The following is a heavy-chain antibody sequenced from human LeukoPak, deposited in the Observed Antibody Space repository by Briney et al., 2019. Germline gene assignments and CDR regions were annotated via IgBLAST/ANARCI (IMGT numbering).Heavy chain of an antibody. CDR3: ASPSSSSSTYDY. Sequence: GGSLTLSCAASGYTFSDFSVNWVRQAPGKGLEWVSSISVRSNYRYYADSVRGRFTISRDDARDSLFLQMNSPRAEDTAVYYCASPSSSSSTYDYWGQGTLVTVSS. D-gene: IGHD6-6*01. CDR1: GYTFSDFS. V-gene: IGHV3-21*01. J-gene: IGHJ4*02. CDR2: ISVRSNYR.